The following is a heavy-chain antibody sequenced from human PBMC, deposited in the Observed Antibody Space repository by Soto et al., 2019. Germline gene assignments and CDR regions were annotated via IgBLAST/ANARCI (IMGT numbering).Heavy chain of an antibody. CDR3: ARDRLLRYFDSTAHWFDP. D-gene: IGHD3-9*01. Sequence: GGSLRLSCAASGFTFSSYWMSWVRQAPGKGLEWVANIRQNGSEKYYVDSVKGRFTISRDNAKNSLYLQMNSLRVEDTAVYYCARDRLLRYFDSTAHWFDPWGQGTLVTVSS. CDR1: GFTFSSYW. CDR2: IRQNGSEK. J-gene: IGHJ5*02. V-gene: IGHV3-7*01.